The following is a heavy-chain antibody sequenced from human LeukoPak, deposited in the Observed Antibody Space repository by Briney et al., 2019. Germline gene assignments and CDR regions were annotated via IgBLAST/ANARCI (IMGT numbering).Heavy chain of an antibody. CDR1: GFTFSSYS. D-gene: IGHD4-17*01. V-gene: IGHV3-21*01. CDR3: ACLRGPSDY. Sequence: GGSLRLSCAASGFTFSSYSMNWVRQAPGKGLEWVSGISPSGDITYYADSVKGRFTISRDNTKNSLYLQMDSLTADDTAVYFCACLRGPSDYWGQGTLVTVSS. J-gene: IGHJ4*02. CDR2: ISPSGDIT.